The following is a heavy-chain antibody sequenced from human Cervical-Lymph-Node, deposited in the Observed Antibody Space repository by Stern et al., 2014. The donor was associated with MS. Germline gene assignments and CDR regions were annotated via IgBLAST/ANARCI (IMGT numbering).Heavy chain of an antibody. CDR2: IKQDGSET. Sequence: EDQLVESGGGLVQSGGSLRLSCAASGFSFSNYWMSWVRQAPGKGLEWVANIKQDGSETYFVDSVKGRFTISRDNAKKSLYLQMNSLRAGDTAVYYCARDPTYYYDSSGYFTARTGFEYWGQGTLVTVSS. CDR1: GFSFSNYW. CDR3: ARDPTYYYDSSGYFTARTGFEY. D-gene: IGHD3-22*01. J-gene: IGHJ4*02. V-gene: IGHV3-7*01.